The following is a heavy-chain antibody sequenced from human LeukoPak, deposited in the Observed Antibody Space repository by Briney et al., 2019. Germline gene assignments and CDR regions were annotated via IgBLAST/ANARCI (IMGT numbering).Heavy chain of an antibody. Sequence: SETLSLTCTVSGGSISSSSYYWGWIRQPPGTGLEWIGSIYYSGSTYYNPSLKSRVTISLDTSKNQFSLKLSSVTAADTAIYYCARDRGSYLPGGAFDIWGQGTKVTVSS. CDR3: ARDRGSYLPGGAFDI. D-gene: IGHD1-26*01. CDR2: IYYSGST. CDR1: GGSISSSSYY. J-gene: IGHJ3*02. V-gene: IGHV4-39*07.